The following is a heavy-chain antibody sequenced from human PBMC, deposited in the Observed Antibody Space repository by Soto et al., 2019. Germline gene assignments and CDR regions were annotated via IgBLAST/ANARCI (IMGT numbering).Heavy chain of an antibody. CDR1: GYTLTELS. J-gene: IGHJ4*02. V-gene: IGHV1-24*01. D-gene: IGHD4-17*01. CDR3: ATTLHGDPLLSDY. CDR2: FDPEDGET. Sequence: ASVKVSCKVSGYTLTELSMHWVRQAPGKGLEWMGGFDPEDGETIYAQKFQGRVTMTEDTTTDTAYMELSSLRSEDTAVYYCATTLHGDPLLSDYWGQGTLVTVSS.